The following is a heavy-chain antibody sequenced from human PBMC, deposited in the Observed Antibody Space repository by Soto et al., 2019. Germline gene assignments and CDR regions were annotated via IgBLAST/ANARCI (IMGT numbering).Heavy chain of an antibody. CDR2: TYYRSKWYN. J-gene: IGHJ5*02. V-gene: IGHV6-1*01. CDR3: ARGGDGGGSYGVGWFDP. CDR1: GDSVSTNSAA. D-gene: IGHD2-15*01. Sequence: PSQTLSLTCAISGDSVSTNSAAWNWIRQSPSRGLEWLGRTYYRSKWYNDYAVSVKSRITINPDTSKNQFSLQLNSVTPEDTAVYYCARGGDGGGSYGVGWFDPWGQGTLFTVSS.